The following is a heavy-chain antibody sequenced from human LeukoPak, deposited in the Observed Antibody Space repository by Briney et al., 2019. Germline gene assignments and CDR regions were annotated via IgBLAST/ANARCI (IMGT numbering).Heavy chain of an antibody. CDR1: GDTFTGDY. CDR3: ARVAFSTIRVFGY. CDR2: INPNSGGT. V-gene: IGHV1-2*02. D-gene: IGHD3-3*02. Sequence: SSVRSSSEASGDTFTGDYMHWVRQAPGQGLEWRGWINPNSGGTNYAQKFQGRVTMTRDTSLSTAYMELSRLRSDDTAVYYCARVAFSTIRVFGYWGQGTLVTVSS. J-gene: IGHJ4*02.